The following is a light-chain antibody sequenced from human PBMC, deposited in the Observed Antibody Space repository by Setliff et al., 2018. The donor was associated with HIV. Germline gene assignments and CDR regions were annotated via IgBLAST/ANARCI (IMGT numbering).Light chain of an antibody. CDR2: DAT. CDR3: SSYTSSSTFV. CDR1: SSDVGGYNY. Sequence: QSALAQPASVSGSPGQSITISCTGTSSDVGGYNYVSWYQQFPGKAPKVIIYDATKRPSGVSNRFSGSKSGNTASLTISGLQAEDESNFYCSSYTSSSTFVFGGGTQLTVL. V-gene: IGLV2-14*03. J-gene: IGLJ2*01.